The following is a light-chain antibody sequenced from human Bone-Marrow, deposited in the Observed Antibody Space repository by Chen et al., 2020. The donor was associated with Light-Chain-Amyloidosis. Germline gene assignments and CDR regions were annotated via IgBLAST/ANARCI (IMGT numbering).Light chain of an antibody. CDR3: QVWDRSSDRPV. Sequence: SYVLTQPPSVSVAPGQTATIACGGNNIGATSLHWYQQTPGQAPLLVGYDDSDRPSGIPERLSGSNSGNTATLTISRVEAGDEADYYCQVWDRSSDRPVFGGGTKLTVL. V-gene: IGLV3-21*02. CDR2: DDS. CDR1: NIGATS. J-gene: IGLJ3*02.